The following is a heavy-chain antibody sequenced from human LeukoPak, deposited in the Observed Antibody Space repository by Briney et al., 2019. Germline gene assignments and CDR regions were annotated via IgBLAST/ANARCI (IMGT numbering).Heavy chain of an antibody. D-gene: IGHD4-11*01. CDR3: ATLPPPMTKG. J-gene: IGHJ4*02. CDR1: GFTFSSYA. Sequence: GWSLRLSCAGSGFTFSSYAMSGVRQAPGKGLEGVSGSSGSGDRAYHADSVKGRFTISRDNAKNTLYLQMHSLRAEDTAVYYCATLPPPMTKGWGQGTLVTVSS. CDR2: SSGSGDRA. V-gene: IGHV3-23*01.